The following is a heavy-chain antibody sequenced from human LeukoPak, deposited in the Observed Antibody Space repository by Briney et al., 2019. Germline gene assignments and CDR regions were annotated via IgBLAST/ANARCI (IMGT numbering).Heavy chain of an antibody. CDR1: GFTFSSYS. V-gene: IGHV3-48*04. D-gene: IGHD3-9*01. Sequence: PGGSLRLSCAASGFTFSSYSTNWVRQAPGKGLEWVSYISSSSSTIYYADSVKGRFTISRDNAKNSLYLQMNSLRAEDTAVYYCARVPDDILTGYYTDYWGQGTLVTVSS. CDR3: ARVPDDILTGYYTDY. CDR2: ISSSSSTI. J-gene: IGHJ4*02.